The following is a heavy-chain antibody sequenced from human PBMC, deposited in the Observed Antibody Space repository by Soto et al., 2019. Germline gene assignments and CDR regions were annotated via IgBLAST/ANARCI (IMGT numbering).Heavy chain of an antibody. CDR3: ARRIDFWSGYYSDYYYYMDV. D-gene: IGHD3-3*01. CDR1: GYTFTSYD. V-gene: IGHV1-8*01. Sequence: QVQLVQSGAEVKKPGASVKVSCKASGYTFTSYDINWVRQATGQGLEWMGWMNPNSGNTGYAQKFQGIVTMTRNTSISTAYMELSSLRSEDTAVYYCARRIDFWSGYYSDYYYYMDVWGKGTTVTVSS. J-gene: IGHJ6*03. CDR2: MNPNSGNT.